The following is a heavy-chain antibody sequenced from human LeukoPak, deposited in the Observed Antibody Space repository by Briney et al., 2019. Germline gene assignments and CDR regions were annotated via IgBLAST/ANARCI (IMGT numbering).Heavy chain of an antibody. D-gene: IGHD6-13*01. CDR2: IIPIFGTA. V-gene: IGHV1-69*05. CDR1: GGTFSSYA. Sequence: SVKVSCKASGGTFSSYAISWVRQAPGQGLEWMGRIIPIFGTANYAQKFQGRVTITTDESTSTAYMELSSLRFEDTAVYYCARGLAAAGVWFDPWGQGTLVTVSS. CDR3: ARGLAAAGVWFDP. J-gene: IGHJ5*02.